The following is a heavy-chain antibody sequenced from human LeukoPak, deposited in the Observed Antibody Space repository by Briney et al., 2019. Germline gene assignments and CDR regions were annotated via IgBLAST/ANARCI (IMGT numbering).Heavy chain of an antibody. CDR3: ARDQYRTDAVY. CDR2: ISGSSTYI. D-gene: IGHD2-2*01. Sequence: GGSLRLSCAASGFTFSSYSKSRVRQAPGKGLEWVSSISGSSTYIYYAGSVKGRFTISRDNAKNSLYLQMNSLRAEDTAVYYCARDQYRTDAVYWGQGTLVTVSS. CDR1: GFTFSSYS. J-gene: IGHJ4*02. V-gene: IGHV3-21*01.